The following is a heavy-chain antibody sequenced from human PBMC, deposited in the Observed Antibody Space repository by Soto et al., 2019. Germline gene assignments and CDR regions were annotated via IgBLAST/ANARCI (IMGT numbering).Heavy chain of an antibody. CDR1: GCSISSYY. D-gene: IGHD3-9*01. Sequence: SETLSLTCTVSGCSISSYYWSWIRQPPGKGLEWIGYIYYSGSTNYNPSLKSRVTISVDTSKNQFSLKLSSVTAADTAVYYCARALILTGYYIHDAFDIWGQGTMVNVSS. J-gene: IGHJ3*02. V-gene: IGHV4-59*13. CDR3: ARALILTGYYIHDAFDI. CDR2: IYYSGST.